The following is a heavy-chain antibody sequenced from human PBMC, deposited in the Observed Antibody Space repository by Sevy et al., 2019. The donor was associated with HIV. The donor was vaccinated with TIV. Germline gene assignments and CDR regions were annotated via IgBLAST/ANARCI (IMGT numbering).Heavy chain of an antibody. CDR3: ARSSFSYYDSSGFYYFDY. CDR2: ISYDGSNK. Sequence: GGSLRLSCAASGFTFSSYGMHWVRQAPGKGLEWVAVISYDGSNKYYADSVKGRFTISRDNSKNTLYLQMNSLRAEDTAVYYCARSSFSYYDSSGFYYFDYWGQGTLVTVSS. D-gene: IGHD3-22*01. J-gene: IGHJ4*02. CDR1: GFTFSSYG. V-gene: IGHV3-30*03.